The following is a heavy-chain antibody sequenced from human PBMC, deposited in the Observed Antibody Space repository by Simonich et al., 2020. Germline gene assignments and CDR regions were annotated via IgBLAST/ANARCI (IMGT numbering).Heavy chain of an antibody. Sequence: QVQLQQWGAGLLKPSETLSLTCAVYGRSFSGSYWSWIRQPPGKGLEWIGEINHSENTNYNPSLKSRVTISVDTSKNQFSLKRSSVTAADTAVYYCARPLGIVWAFDIWGQGTMVTVSS. CDR1: GRSFSGSY. J-gene: IGHJ3*02. CDR3: ARPLGIVWAFDI. D-gene: IGHD3-16*01. V-gene: IGHV4-34*01. CDR2: INHSENT.